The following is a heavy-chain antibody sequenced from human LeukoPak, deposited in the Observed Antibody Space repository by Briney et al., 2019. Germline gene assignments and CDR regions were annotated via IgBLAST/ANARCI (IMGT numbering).Heavy chain of an antibody. J-gene: IGHJ3*02. CDR3: TTAPCSTCTCNTDDAFDI. CDR1: GFTFNTAW. D-gene: IGHD2-2*01. Sequence: GGSLRLSCAASGFTFNTAWMTWVRQAPGKGLEWVGRIKSKSDNGTTDYAEPVKGRFTISREDSENTLYLQMNSLKTEDTAVYYCTTAPCSTCTCNTDDAFDIWGPGTMVTVSS. V-gene: IGHV3-15*01. CDR2: IKSKSDNGTT.